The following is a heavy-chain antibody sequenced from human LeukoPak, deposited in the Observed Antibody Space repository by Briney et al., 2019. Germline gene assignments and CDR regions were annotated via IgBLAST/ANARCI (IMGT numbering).Heavy chain of an antibody. CDR1: GYSISSGYY. V-gene: IGHV4-38-2*02. D-gene: IGHD3-9*01. CDR3: ARDLYISSNGMDV. CDR2: IYHSGST. Sequence: SETLSLTCAVSGYSISSGYYWGWIRQPPGKGLEWIGSIYHSGSTYYNPSLKSRVTISVDTSRNQFSLKLSSVTAADTAVYYYARDLYISSNGMDVWGKGTTVTVSS. J-gene: IGHJ6*04.